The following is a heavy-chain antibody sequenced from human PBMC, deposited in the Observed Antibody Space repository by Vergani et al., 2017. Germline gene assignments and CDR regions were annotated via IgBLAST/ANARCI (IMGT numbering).Heavy chain of an antibody. CDR2: ISYDASNK. CDR1: GFTFSSYG. Sequence: QVQLVESGGGLVKPGGSLRLSCAASGFTFSSYGMHWVRQAPGKGLEWVAVISYDASNKYYADSVKGRFTISRDNSKNTLYLQMNSLRAEDTAVYYCAKDPRTSRHDWDFDYWGQGTLVTVSS. CDR3: AKDPRTSRHDWDFDY. J-gene: IGHJ4*02. D-gene: IGHD2-2*01. V-gene: IGHV3-30*18.